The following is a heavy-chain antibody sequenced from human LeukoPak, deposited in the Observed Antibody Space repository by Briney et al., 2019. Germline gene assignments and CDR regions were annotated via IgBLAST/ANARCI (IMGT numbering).Heavy chain of an antibody. CDR1: XXXFSXYS. CDR2: ISSSSSYI. V-gene: IGHV3-21*01. J-gene: IGHJ4*02. CDR3: ARDQVGAQSYFDY. D-gene: IGHD1-26*01. Sequence: GGSXRLSCXXSXXXFSXYSXXWVRQAPGKGLEWVSSISSSSSYIYYADSVKGRFTISRDNAKNSLYLQMNSLRAEDTAVYYCARDQVGAQSYFDYWGQGTLVTVSS.